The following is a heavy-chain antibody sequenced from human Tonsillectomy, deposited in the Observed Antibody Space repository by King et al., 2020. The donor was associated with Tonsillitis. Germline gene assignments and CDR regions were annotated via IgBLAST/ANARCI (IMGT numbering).Heavy chain of an antibody. J-gene: IGHJ6*03. CDR2: IYYSGTT. CDR3: ARDSRPYYYYYMDV. V-gene: IGHV4-31*03. Sequence: VKLQESGPGLVKPSQTLSLTCTVSGGSISSGDYYWRWIRQYPGKGLEWIGYIYYSGTTYYNPSLKSRITISLDTSKNQFSLKLSSVTAADTAVYYCARDSRPYYYYYMDVWGKGTTVTVSS. CDR1: GGSISSGDYY.